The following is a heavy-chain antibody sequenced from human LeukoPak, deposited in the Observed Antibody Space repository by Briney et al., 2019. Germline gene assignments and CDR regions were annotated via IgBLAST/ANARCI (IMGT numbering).Heavy chain of an antibody. CDR2: IIPIFGTA. D-gene: IGHD4-17*01. CDR3: AKARDYGDYAMVFDY. J-gene: IGHJ4*02. CDR1: GGTFSSYA. Sequence: ASVRVSCKASGGTFSSYAISWVRQAPGQGLEWMGGIIPIFGTANYAQKFQGRVTITADESTSTAYMELNSLRAEDTAVYYCAKARDYGDYAMVFDYWGQGTLVTVSS. V-gene: IGHV1-69*13.